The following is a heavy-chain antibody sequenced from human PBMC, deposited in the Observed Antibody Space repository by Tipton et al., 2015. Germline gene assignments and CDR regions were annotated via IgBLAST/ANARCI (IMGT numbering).Heavy chain of an antibody. D-gene: IGHD1-14*01. CDR1: GGSISRSNW. V-gene: IGHV4-39*01. Sequence: TLSLTCAVSGGSISRSNWWGWIRQPPGKGLEWIGGVYYSGSTYSNPALESRLIISVDTSKNLFSLRLTSVSAADTAVYYCARHKGPYNLRLDSWGQGTLVTVSS. CDR2: VYYSGST. J-gene: IGHJ5*01. CDR3: ARHKGPYNLRLDS.